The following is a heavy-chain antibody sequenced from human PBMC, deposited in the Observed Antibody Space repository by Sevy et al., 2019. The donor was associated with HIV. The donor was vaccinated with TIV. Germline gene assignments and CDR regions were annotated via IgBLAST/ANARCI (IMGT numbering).Heavy chain of an antibody. D-gene: IGHD2-8*02. CDR3: ARDKVDIVPVDYYYGMDV. J-gene: IGHJ6*02. Sequence: GGSLRLSCAASGFTFSSYSMNWVRHAPGKGLEWVSSIDPSSTSIYYADSVLGRFTVSRDNAKNSLYLEMNSLRDEDTALYYCARDKVDIVPVDYYYGMDVWGLGTTVTVSS. V-gene: IGHV3-21*01. CDR1: GFTFSSYS. CDR2: IDPSSTSI.